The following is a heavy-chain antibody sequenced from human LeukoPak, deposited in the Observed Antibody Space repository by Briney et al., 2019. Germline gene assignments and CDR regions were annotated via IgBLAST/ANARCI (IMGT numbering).Heavy chain of an antibody. CDR3: ARGGSIAAAGT. Sequence: PGGSLRLSCAASGFTFSSYAMHWVRQAPGKGLEWVAVISYDGSNKYYADSVKGRFTISRDNSKNTLYLQMNSLRAEDTAVYYCARGGSIAAAGTWGQGTLVTVSS. J-gene: IGHJ4*02. V-gene: IGHV3-30-3*01. CDR1: GFTFSSYA. D-gene: IGHD6-13*01. CDR2: ISYDGSNK.